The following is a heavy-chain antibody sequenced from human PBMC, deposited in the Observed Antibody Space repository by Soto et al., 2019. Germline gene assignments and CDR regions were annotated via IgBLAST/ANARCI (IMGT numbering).Heavy chain of an antibody. CDR1: GYTFTSYG. V-gene: IGHV1-18*04. CDR2: ISAYKGNT. CDR3: VMIRRPASSFLP. D-gene: IGHD4-17*01. J-gene: IGHJ5*01. Sequence: GGPVKVSCKASGYTFTSYGISWVRQAPGKGLEWMGQISAYKGNTNYAQNLQGRGTMTTDTSTSTAYMELRSLRSDDTAVYFFVMIRRPASSFLPWSRGTLVIGSS.